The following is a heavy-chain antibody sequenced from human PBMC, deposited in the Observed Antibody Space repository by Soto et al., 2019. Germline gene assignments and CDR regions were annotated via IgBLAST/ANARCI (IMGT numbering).Heavy chain of an antibody. CDR1: SESMNSGGYY. J-gene: IGHJ6*02. CDR2: IYSNGDT. V-gene: IGHV4-31*03. D-gene: IGHD6-6*01. Sequence: SATLSLTCSVSSESMNSGGYYWSWIRQHPGKGLEWIGYIYSNGDTYYNPSLKSRVTISVDTSKNQFSLNLTSVTAADTAVYYCARRGGSSSGYYYYAMDVWGQGTTVTVSS. CDR3: ARRGGSSSGYYYYAMDV.